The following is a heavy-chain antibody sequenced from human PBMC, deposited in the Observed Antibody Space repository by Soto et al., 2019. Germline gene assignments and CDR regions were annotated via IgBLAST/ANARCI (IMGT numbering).Heavy chain of an antibody. Sequence: GASVKVSCKASGGTFSSYTISWVRQAPGQGLEWMGRIIPILGIANYAQKFQGRVTITADKSTSTAYMELSSLRSEDTAVYYCARGPPRGYSGYDWPRRFDYWGQGTLVTVSS. CDR2: IIPILGIA. D-gene: IGHD5-12*01. CDR1: GGTFSSYT. CDR3: ARGPPRGYSGYDWPRRFDY. J-gene: IGHJ4*02. V-gene: IGHV1-69*02.